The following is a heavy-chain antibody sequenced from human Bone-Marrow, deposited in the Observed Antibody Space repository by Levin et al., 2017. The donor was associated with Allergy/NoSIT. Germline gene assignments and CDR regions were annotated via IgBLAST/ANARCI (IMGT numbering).Heavy chain of an antibody. CDR3: AGGIIGDVRVAHKEAFDI. D-gene: IGHD2-8*02. V-gene: IGHV3-21*01. Sequence: GGSLRLSCAASGFTFSSYSMNWVRQAPGKGLDWVSSITSSSSYIYYADSVKGRFTISRDNAKNSLYLQMNSLRAEDTAVYYCAGGIIGDVRVAHKEAFDIWGQGTMVSVSS. CDR2: ITSSSSYI. CDR1: GFTFSSYS. J-gene: IGHJ3*02.